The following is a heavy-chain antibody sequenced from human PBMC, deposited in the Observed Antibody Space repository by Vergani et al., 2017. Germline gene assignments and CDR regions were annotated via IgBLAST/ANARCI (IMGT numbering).Heavy chain of an antibody. D-gene: IGHD6-19*01. J-gene: IGHJ5*02. CDR2: IYYSGST. Sequence: QLQLQESGPGLVKPSATLSLTCSVSGASIRSSNYYWGWIRQPPGKVLEWIASIYYSGSTYYNPSLKSRVTISVATSKNQFSLKLRSVTAADTAVYFCARHSTVEWLVKLGWIDPWGQGILVTVSS. V-gene: IGHV4-39*01. CDR3: ARHSTVEWLVKLGWIDP. CDR1: GASIRSSNYY.